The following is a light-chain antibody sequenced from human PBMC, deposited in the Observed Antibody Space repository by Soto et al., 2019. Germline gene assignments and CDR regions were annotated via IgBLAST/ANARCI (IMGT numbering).Light chain of an antibody. J-gene: IGKJ1*01. CDR2: DAS. CDR3: QQRRYWPVT. Sequence: EIVLTQSPAILSMSPGERATLSCRASQSVSSYFAWYQQKPGQAPRLLIYDASNRATGVPARFSGSGSGTVFTLTISRLEPEDFAVYYCQQRRYWPVTFGQGTKVEIK. V-gene: IGKV3-11*01. CDR1: QSVSSY.